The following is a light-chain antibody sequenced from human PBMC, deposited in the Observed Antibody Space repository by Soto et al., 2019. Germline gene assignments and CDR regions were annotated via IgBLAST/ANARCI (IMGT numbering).Light chain of an antibody. Sequence: DIQLTQSPSFLSASLGDRFTITCRASQGISSNLAWYQQKPGKAPKLLIYAASTLQSGVPSRFSGSGSGTEFTLTISSLQPEDFATYYCQQFNSYPITFGQGTRLEIK. J-gene: IGKJ5*01. CDR2: AAS. CDR3: QQFNSYPIT. CDR1: QGISSN. V-gene: IGKV1-9*01.